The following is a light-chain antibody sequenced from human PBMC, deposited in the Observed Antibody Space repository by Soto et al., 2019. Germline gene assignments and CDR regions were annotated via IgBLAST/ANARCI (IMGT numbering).Light chain of an antibody. V-gene: IGLV1-40*01. CDR1: SSNIGAGYG. CDR2: GDY. Sequence: QSVLTQPPSVSGAPGHRVTISCTGSSSNIGAGYGVHWYQQLPGTAPKLLIYGDYNRPSGVPDRFSGSKSGTSASLAITGLQAEDEADYYCQSYDSSLSTVFGTGTKVTVL. J-gene: IGLJ1*01. CDR3: QSYDSSLSTV.